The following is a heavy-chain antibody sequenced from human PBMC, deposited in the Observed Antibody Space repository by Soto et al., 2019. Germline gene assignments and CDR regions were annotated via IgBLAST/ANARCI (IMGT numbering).Heavy chain of an antibody. CDR3: TRDGDGRMTTNPYYYYGMDV. CDR1: GGSISGYY. J-gene: IGHJ6*02. D-gene: IGHD2-21*02. Sequence: ASETLSLTCTVSGGSISGYYWSWIRQPPGKGLEWIGNVYYSGGAKYNPSVKRRVSISVDTYKNQFSLNLSSVTAADTAVYYCTRDGDGRMTTNPYYYYGMDVWGPGITVTVSS. CDR2: VYYSGGA. V-gene: IGHV4-59*01.